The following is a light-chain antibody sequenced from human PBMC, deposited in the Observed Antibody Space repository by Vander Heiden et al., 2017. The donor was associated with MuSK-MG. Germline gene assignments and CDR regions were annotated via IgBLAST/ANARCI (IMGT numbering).Light chain of an antibody. V-gene: IGLV2-14*01. CDR3: SSYTSSNTVA. J-gene: IGLJ2*01. Sequence: QSALPQPASVSGPPGQSITISCIGTSNDVGGYKFVSRYRQHPGQAAKLLIYEVGIRPSGVSHRFSGSKSGNTASLTISGLQAEDEADYYCSSYTSSNTVAFGGGTKLTVL. CDR1: SNDVGGYKF. CDR2: EVG.